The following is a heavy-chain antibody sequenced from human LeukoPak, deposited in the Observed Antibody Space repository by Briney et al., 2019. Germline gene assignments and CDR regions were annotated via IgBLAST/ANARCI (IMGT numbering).Heavy chain of an antibody. Sequence: GGSLRLSCAASGFTFSSYAMHWVRQAPGKGLEWVAVISYDGSNKYYADSVKGRFTISRDNSKNTLYLQMNSLRAEDTAVYYCARDRIVVVTATFDYWGQGTLVNVSS. CDR2: ISYDGSNK. CDR1: GFTFSSYA. J-gene: IGHJ4*02. CDR3: ARDRIVVVTATFDY. D-gene: IGHD2-21*02. V-gene: IGHV3-30*04.